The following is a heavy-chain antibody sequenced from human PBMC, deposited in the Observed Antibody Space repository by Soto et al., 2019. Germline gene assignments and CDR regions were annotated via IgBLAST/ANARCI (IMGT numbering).Heavy chain of an antibody. D-gene: IGHD3-3*01. CDR1: GYTLTELS. CDR3: ATSHYDFWSGYHPRGPKDYYYMDV. Sequence: ASVKVSCKVSGYTLTELSMHWVRQAPGKGLEWMGGFDPEDGETIYAQKFQGRVTMTEDTSTDTAYMELSSLRSEDTAVYYCATSHYDFWSGYHPRGPKDYYYMDVWGKGTTVTVSS. CDR2: FDPEDGET. V-gene: IGHV1-24*01. J-gene: IGHJ6*03.